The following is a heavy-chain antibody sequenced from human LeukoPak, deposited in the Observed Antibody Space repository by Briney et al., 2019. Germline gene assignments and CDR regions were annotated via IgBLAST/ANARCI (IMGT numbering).Heavy chain of an antibody. Sequence: GSLRLSCAASGFTFSSYGMHWVRQAPGKGLEWVAFIRYDGSNKYYADSVKGRFTISRDNSKNTLYLQMNSLRAEDTAVYYCARGDSCPRDYWGQGTLVTVSS. J-gene: IGHJ4*02. D-gene: IGHD2-2*01. V-gene: IGHV3-30*02. CDR3: ARGDSCPRDY. CDR1: GFTFSSYG. CDR2: IRYDGSNK.